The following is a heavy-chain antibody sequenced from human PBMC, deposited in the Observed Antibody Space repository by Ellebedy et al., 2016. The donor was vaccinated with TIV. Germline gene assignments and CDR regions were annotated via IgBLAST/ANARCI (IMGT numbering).Heavy chain of an antibody. Sequence: GGSLRLSCAASGFTFSSYAMSWVRQAPGKGLEWVSAISGSGGSTYYADSVKGRFTISRDNSKNMLYLQMNSLRAEDTAVYYCAREWGTAMGWGAIDYWGQGTLVTVSS. CDR3: AREWGTAMGWGAIDY. D-gene: IGHD5-18*01. V-gene: IGHV3-23*01. CDR1: GFTFSSYA. CDR2: ISGSGGST. J-gene: IGHJ4*02.